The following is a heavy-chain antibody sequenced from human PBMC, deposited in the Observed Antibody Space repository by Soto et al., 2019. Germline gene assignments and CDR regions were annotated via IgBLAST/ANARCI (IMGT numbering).Heavy chain of an antibody. Sequence: QVQLVESGGGLVKPGGSLRLSCAASGFTFSDDYMSWIRQAPGKGLEWISYISGSGDSIYYADSVKGRFTISRDNAKNSLYLQMNSLRAEDPAVYYCARDGDYCETSGYFLRDAFDIWGQGTTVTVSS. CDR3: ARDGDYCETSGYFLRDAFDI. CDR1: GFTFSDDY. V-gene: IGHV3-11*01. CDR2: ISGSGDSI. J-gene: IGHJ3*02. D-gene: IGHD3-22*01.